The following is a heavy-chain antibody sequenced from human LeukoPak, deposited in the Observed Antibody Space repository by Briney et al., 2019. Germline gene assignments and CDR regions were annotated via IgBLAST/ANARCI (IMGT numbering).Heavy chain of an antibody. D-gene: IGHD3-16*01. CDR2: IFSSSSYI. CDR3: ARSNGHLGYYYYRMDV. CDR1: GFTFSSYS. Sequence: GGSLRLSCAASGFTFSSYSMNWVRQAPGQGLEWVSSIFSSSSYIYYADSVKGRFTISRDNAKNSLYLQMNSLRVEDTAVYYCARSNGHLGYYYYRMDVWGQGTTVTVSS. J-gene: IGHJ6*02. V-gene: IGHV3-21*01.